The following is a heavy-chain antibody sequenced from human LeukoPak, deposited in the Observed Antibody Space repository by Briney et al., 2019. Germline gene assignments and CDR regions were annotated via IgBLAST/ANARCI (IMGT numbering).Heavy chain of an antibody. CDR3: ARSSGSYIGDVDY. CDR1: GFTFSNYA. D-gene: IGHD1-26*01. J-gene: IGHJ4*02. V-gene: IGHV3-64*01. CDR2: ISSNGGST. Sequence: GGSLRLSCAASGFTFSNYAMHWVRQAPGKGLEYVSAISSNGGSTYYANSVKGRFTISRDNSKNTLYLQMGSLRAEDMAVYYCARSSGSYIGDVDYWGQGTLVTVSS.